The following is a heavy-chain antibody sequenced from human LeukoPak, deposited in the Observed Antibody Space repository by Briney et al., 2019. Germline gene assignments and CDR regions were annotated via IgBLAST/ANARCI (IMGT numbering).Heavy chain of an antibody. CDR3: ARIHPANWNPFNWFDP. CDR2: IYYSGST. Sequence: KPSETLSLTCSVSGGSISSSSYYWGWIRQPPGKGLEWIGTIYYSGSTFYKPSLTGRVTISVDTSKNQFSLKLSSVTAADTAIYYCARIHPANWNPFNWFDPWGQGTLVTVSS. J-gene: IGHJ5*02. V-gene: IGHV4-39*01. CDR1: GGSISSSSYY. D-gene: IGHD1-1*01.